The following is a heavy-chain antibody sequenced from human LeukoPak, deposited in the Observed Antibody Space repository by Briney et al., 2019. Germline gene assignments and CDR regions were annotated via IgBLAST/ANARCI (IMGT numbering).Heavy chain of an antibody. J-gene: IGHJ3*02. D-gene: IGHD3-10*01. CDR3: AKSGGMVRGVIRAFDI. V-gene: IGHV3-23*01. CDR2: ISGSGGST. Sequence: GGSLRLSRAASGFTFSSYAMGWVRQAPGKGLEWVSAISGSGGSTYYADSVKGRFTISRDNSKNTLYLQMNSLRAEDTAVYYCAKSGGMVRGVIRAFDIWGQGTMVTVPS. CDR1: GFTFSSYA.